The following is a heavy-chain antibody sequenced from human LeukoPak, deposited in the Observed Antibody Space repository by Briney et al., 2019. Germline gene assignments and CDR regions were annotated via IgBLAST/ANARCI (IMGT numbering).Heavy chain of an antibody. CDR3: ARFPTRAARRSGGFDY. D-gene: IGHD6-6*01. V-gene: IGHV3-7*01. Sequence: GGSLRLSCAASGFTFSSYWMSWVRQAPGKGLEWVANIKQDGSEKYYVDSVKGRFTISRDNAKNSLYLQMNSLRAEDTAVYYCARFPTRAARRSGGFDYWGQGTLVTVSS. CDR2: IKQDGSEK. J-gene: IGHJ4*02. CDR1: GFTFSSYW.